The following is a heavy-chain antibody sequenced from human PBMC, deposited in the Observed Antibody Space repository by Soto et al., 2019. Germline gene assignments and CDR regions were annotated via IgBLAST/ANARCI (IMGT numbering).Heavy chain of an antibody. CDR3: SRAPRAIGYCSGGSCPHFDY. V-gene: IGHV1-2*04. CDR2: INPNSGGT. CDR1: GYTFTGYY. Sequence: ASVKVSCQASGYTFTGYYMHWVRQAPGQGLEWMGWINPNSGGTNYAQKFQGWVTMTRDTSISTAYMELSRLISDDTAVYYCSRAPRAIGYCSGGSCPHFDYWGQGTLVTVSS. J-gene: IGHJ4*02. D-gene: IGHD2-15*01.